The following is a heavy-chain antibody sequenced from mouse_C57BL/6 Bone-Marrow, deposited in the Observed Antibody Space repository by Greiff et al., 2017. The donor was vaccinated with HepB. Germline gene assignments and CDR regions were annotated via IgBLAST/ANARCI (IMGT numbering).Heavy chain of an antibody. J-gene: IGHJ1*03. CDR1: GYTFTSYG. D-gene: IGHD1-1*01. CDR3: ARFTTDWYFDV. CDR2: IYPRSGNT. Sequence: QVQLKQSGAELARPGASVKLSCKASGYTFTSYGISWVKQRTGQGLEWIGEIYPRSGNTYYNEKFKGKATLTADKSSSTAYMELRSLTSEDSAVYFCARFTTDWYFDVWGTGTTVTVSS. V-gene: IGHV1-81*01.